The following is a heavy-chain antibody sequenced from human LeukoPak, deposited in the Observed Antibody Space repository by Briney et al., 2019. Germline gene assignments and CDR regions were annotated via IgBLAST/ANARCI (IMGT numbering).Heavy chain of an antibody. D-gene: IGHD6-19*01. CDR1: GYTFTGYY. Sequence: ASVKVSRKASGYTFTGYYMHWVRQAPGQGLEWMGWINPNSGGTNYAQKFQGRVTMTRDTSISTAYMELSRLRSDDTAVYYCARVAVAGTSGFHWGQGTLVTVSS. CDR3: ARVAVAGTSGFH. J-gene: IGHJ4*02. V-gene: IGHV1-2*02. CDR2: INPNSGGT.